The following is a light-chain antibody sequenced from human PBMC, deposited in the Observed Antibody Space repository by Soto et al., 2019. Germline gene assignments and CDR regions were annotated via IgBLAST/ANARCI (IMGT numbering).Light chain of an antibody. V-gene: IGKV3-20*01. J-gene: IGKJ2*01. CDR1: QSVSTSY. CDR3: QQYGSSPVT. Sequence: VVLTQSPGTLSLSPGERATLSCRASQSVSTSYLVWYQQKPGQAPRLLIYGASSRATGIPDRFSGSGSRTDFTLTISRLEPEDFAVYYCQQYGSSPVTFGQGTKLEMK. CDR2: GAS.